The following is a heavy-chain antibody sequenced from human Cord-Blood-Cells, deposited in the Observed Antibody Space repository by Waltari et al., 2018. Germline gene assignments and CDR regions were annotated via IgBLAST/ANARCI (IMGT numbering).Heavy chain of an antibody. V-gene: IGHV1-2*04. CDR2: INPNSCGT. CDR3: ARRGSDAFDI. Sequence: QVQLVQSGAEVKKPGASVKVSCKASGYTFTGYYMHWVRQAPGQGLEWMGWINPNSCGTTYAQKFQGLVTMTSDTSISTAYMELSRLRSDDTAVYYCARRGSDAFDIWGQGTMVTVSS. CDR1: GYTFTGYY. D-gene: IGHD3-10*01. J-gene: IGHJ3*02.